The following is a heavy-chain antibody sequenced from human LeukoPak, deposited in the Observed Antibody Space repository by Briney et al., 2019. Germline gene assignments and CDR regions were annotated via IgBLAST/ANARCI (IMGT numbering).Heavy chain of an antibody. V-gene: IGHV4-4*07. CDR1: GGSVSSYY. CDR2: IYNSGGT. J-gene: IGHJ3*01. D-gene: IGHD3-3*02. CDR3: ARGGSHGQFWSGHDAFDF. Sequence: SETLSLTCTVPGGSVSSYYWYWIRQSAGKGLEWIGRIYNSGGTNYNPSFMSRATVSLDTSKNQFSLKLSSVTAADTAIYYCARGGSHGQFWSGHDAFDFWGQGTMVTVSS.